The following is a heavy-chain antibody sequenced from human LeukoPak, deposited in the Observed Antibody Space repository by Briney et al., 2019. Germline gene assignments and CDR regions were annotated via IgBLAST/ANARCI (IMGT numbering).Heavy chain of an antibody. CDR3: ATGTHDGSYN. J-gene: IGHJ4*02. Sequence: ASVKVSCKASGYTFTSYDINWVRQATGQGLEWMGWMNPNSGNTGYAQKFQGRVIMTEDTSTDTAYMELSSLRSEDTAVYYCATGTHDGSYNWGQGTLVTVSS. V-gene: IGHV1-8*01. CDR1: GYTFTSYD. D-gene: IGHD1-26*01. CDR2: MNPNSGNT.